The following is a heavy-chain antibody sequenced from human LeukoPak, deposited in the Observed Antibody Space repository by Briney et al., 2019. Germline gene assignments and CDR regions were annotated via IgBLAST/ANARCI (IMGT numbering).Heavy chain of an antibody. CDR2: IYHSGST. Sequence: SGTLSLTCAVSGGSISSSNWWSWVRQPPGKGLEWIGEIYHSGSTNYNPSLKSRVTISVDKSKNQFSLKLSSVTAADTAVYYCTRAYDCWSGYYCAFDHWGQGTLVTVSS. J-gene: IGHJ4*02. D-gene: IGHD3-3*01. CDR3: TRAYDCWSGYYCAFDH. CDR1: GGSISSSNW. V-gene: IGHV4-4*02.